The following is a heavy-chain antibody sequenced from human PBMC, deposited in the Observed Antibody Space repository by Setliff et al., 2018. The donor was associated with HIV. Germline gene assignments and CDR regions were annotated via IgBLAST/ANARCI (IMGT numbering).Heavy chain of an antibody. CDR1: GGSFSGYY. V-gene: IGHV4-34*01. D-gene: IGHD6-19*01. CDR2: INHSGST. Sequence: LSLTCAVYGGSFSGYYWSWIRQPPGRGLEWIGEINHSGSTNYNPSLKSRVTISVDTSKNQQSLKLSSVTAADTAVYYCARHVVGGWLKDLQYMDVWGKGTTVTVSS. J-gene: IGHJ6*03. CDR3: ARHVVGGWLKDLQYMDV.